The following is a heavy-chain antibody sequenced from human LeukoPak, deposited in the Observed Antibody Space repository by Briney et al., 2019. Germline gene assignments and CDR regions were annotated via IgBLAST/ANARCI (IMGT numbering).Heavy chain of an antibody. CDR3: ARAWPPPSFDF. CDR2: INHSGST. V-gene: IGHV4-34*01. Sequence: PSETLSLTCAVYGGSFSGYYWSWIRQPPGKGLEWIGEINHSGSTNYYPSLKSRVTISVETSKNNFSLKLSSGTAADTAVYECARAWPPPSFDFWGQGTLVTVSS. D-gene: IGHD5-24*01. CDR1: GGSFSGYY. J-gene: IGHJ4*02.